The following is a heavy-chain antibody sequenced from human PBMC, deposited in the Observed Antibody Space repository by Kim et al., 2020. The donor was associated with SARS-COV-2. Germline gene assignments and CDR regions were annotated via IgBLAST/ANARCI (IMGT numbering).Heavy chain of an antibody. D-gene: IGHD1-1*01. J-gene: IGHJ6*02. V-gene: IGHV5-10-1*01. CDR3: ARHPLDNNYGMDV. Sequence: YSTSIQGHVAISADKSISTAYLQWSSRKASDTAMYYCARHPLDNNYGMDVWGQGTTVTVSS.